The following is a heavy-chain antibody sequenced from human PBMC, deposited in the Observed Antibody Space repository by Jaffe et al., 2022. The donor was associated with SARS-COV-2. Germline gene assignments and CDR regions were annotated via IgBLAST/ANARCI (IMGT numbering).Heavy chain of an antibody. CDR3: ARDGSYYDSSGYLSEDWFDP. V-gene: IGHV4-61*02. CDR1: GGSISSGSYY. D-gene: IGHD3-22*01. Sequence: QVQLQESGPGLVKPSQTLSLTCTVSGGSISSGSYYWSWIRQPAGKGLEWIGRIYTSGSTNYNPSLKSRVTISVDTSKNQFSLKLSSVTAADTAVYYCARDGSYYDSSGYLSEDWFDPWGQGTLVTVSS. CDR2: IYTSGST. J-gene: IGHJ5*02.